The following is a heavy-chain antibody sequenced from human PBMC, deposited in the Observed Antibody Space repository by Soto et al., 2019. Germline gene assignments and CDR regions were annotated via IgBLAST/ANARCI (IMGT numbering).Heavy chain of an antibody. J-gene: IGHJ4*02. D-gene: IGHD2-15*01. Sequence: GSRSSPSGWSLLHQPPGKGLEWIGEIYHSWSPNYNASLTSRVTISINKANDQLSLDVRSVTAADTAMYYCARVTYCTSHSCYHGGISWLALWGLGTPVTVSS. V-gene: IGHV4-4*02. CDR3: ARVTYCTSHSCYHGGISWLAL. CDR2: IYHSWSP. CDR1: GSRSSPSG.